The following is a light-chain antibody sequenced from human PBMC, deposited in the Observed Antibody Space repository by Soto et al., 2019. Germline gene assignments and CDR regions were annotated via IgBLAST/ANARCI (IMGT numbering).Light chain of an antibody. J-gene: IGKJ1*01. V-gene: IGKV3-20*01. Sequence: EIVLTQSPATLSLSPGERATLSCRASQSVSSYLAWYQQKPGQAPRLLIYDASNRATDIPDRFSGSGSGIDFALTISRLEPEDFAVYYCQQYGASPETFGQGTKVDI. CDR1: QSVSSY. CDR2: DAS. CDR3: QQYGASPET.